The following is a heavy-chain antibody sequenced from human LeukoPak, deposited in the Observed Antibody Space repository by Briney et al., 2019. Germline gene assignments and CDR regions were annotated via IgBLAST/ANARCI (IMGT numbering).Heavy chain of an antibody. CDR2: IYPGDSDT. V-gene: IGHV5-51*01. CDR3: ARHSNSYGH. Sequence: GGSLRISCRGSGYSFTNYWIGWVRQVPGKGLEWMGIIYPGDSDTTYSPSFQGQVTISADKSLSTAYLQWSSLKASDTAMYYCARHSNSYGHWGQGTLVTVSS. CDR1: GYSFTNYW. D-gene: IGHD5-18*01. J-gene: IGHJ4*02.